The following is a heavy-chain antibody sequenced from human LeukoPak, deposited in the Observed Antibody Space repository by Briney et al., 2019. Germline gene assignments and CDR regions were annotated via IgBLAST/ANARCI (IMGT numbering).Heavy chain of an antibody. Sequence: GGSLRLSCAASGFTFSNYWMSWVRQAPGKGLEWVGNIQEDGSAQYYVDSVKGRFTISRDNAKNSLYLQMNSLRVDNTAVYYCARVAYGDRYWGQGTLVTVSS. CDR3: ARVAYGDRY. CDR1: GFTFSNYW. V-gene: IGHV3-7*04. CDR2: IQEDGSAQ. J-gene: IGHJ4*02. D-gene: IGHD4-17*01.